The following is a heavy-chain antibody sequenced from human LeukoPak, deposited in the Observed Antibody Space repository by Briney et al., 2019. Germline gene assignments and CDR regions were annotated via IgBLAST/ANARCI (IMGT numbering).Heavy chain of an antibody. CDR1: GGSFSGYY. D-gene: IGHD6-13*01. Sequence: SETLSLTCAVYGGSFSGYYWSWIRQPPGKGLEWIGEINHSESTNYNPSLKSRVTISVDTSKNQFSLKLSSVTAADTAVYYCARGQIAADNYFDYWGQGTLVTVSS. CDR3: ARGQIAADNYFDY. J-gene: IGHJ4*02. V-gene: IGHV4-34*01. CDR2: INHSEST.